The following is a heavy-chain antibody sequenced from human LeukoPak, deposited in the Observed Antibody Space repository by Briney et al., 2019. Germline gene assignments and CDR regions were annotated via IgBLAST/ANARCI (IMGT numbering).Heavy chain of an antibody. Sequence: PSETLSLTCTVSGGSISGSSYYWGWIRQPPGKGLEWIVSNSGSTYYNPSLKSRVTISVDTSKNQFSLKLNSVTATDTAVYYCARHYGPWGQGTLVAVSS. D-gene: IGHD3-10*01. CDR3: ARHYGP. V-gene: IGHV4-39*01. CDR1: GGSISGSSYY. J-gene: IGHJ4*02. CDR2: NSGST.